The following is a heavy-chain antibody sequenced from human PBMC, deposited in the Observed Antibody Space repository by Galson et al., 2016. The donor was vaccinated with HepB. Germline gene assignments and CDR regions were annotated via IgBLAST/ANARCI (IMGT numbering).Heavy chain of an antibody. J-gene: IGHJ4*02. Sequence: SLRLSCAVSGFTFRNHQMHWLRQVPGKGLVWVSRIEPDGNSPIYADSVKGRFTISRDNAEKTLYLQMNRLRAEDTAIYYCARDLSGPDYWGQGTLVTVSS. CDR3: ARDLSGPDY. CDR1: GFTFRNHQ. CDR2: IEPDGNSP. V-gene: IGHV3-74*01.